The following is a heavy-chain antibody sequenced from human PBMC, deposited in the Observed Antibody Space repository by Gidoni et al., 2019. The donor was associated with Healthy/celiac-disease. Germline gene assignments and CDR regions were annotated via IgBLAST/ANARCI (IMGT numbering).Heavy chain of an antibody. J-gene: IGHJ4*02. Sequence: QLQLQESGPGLVKPSETLSLTCTVSGGPISSSSYYGGWSRLPPGKGLEWIGSIYYSGSTYYTPSLKSRVTISVDTSKNQFSLKLSSVTAADTAVYYCARRWVAVAGTITGGVDYWGQGTLVTVSS. V-gene: IGHV4-39*01. D-gene: IGHD6-19*01. CDR2: IYYSGST. CDR3: ARRWVAVAGTITGGVDY. CDR1: GGPISSSSYY.